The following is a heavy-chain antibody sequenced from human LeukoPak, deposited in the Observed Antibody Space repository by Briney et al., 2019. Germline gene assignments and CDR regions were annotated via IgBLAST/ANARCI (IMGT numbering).Heavy chain of an antibody. CDR1: GYTFTGYS. D-gene: IGHD4-17*01. CDR3: ARGTTLTTLPYYYYFIDV. J-gene: IGHJ6*03. V-gene: IGHV1-2*02. CDR2: MNPNSGGT. Sequence: ASVKVSCKPSGYTFTGYSMHWVRQAPGQGLEWMGWMNPNSGGTNYAQKFQGRVTMTRDTPISTAYMELSRLRSDDTAVYYCARGTTLTTLPYYYYFIDVWGKGTTVTISS.